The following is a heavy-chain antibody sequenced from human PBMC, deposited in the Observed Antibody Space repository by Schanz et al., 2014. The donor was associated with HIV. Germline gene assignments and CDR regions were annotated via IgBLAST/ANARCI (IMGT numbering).Heavy chain of an antibody. D-gene: IGHD3-22*01. V-gene: IGHV4-34*02. CDR3: ARSYYYDGSPLPLDS. J-gene: IGHJ4*02. CDR1: GGSFSGYY. Sequence: QVHLQQWGAGLLKPSETLSLTCAVYGGSFSGYYWSWIRQPPGKGLEWIGEINHSGSTNYSPSLKSRVTISVDASKRQFSLNLASVTAADTAVYYCARSYYYDGSPLPLDSWGQGTLVTVSS. CDR2: INHSGST.